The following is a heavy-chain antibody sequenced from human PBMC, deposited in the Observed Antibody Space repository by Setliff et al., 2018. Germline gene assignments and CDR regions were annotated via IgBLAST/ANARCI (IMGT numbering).Heavy chain of an antibody. CDR1: GYTFTGPY. D-gene: IGHD6-13*01. V-gene: IGHV1-2*02. J-gene: IGHJ4*02. Sequence: WASVKVSCKASGYTFTGPYMHWVRQAPGQGLEWMGWINPDTGYSKYAQKFQGRATLTRDTSLTTAYMELRSLTSDDTAVYYCATQTAAYYFDYWGQGALVTVSS. CDR2: INPDTGYS. CDR3: ATQTAAYYFDY.